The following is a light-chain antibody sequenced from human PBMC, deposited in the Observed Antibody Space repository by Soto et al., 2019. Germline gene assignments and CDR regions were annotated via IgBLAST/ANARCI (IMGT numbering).Light chain of an antibody. CDR3: QHYGAAPIT. J-gene: IGKJ5*01. CDR2: DAS. CDR1: QSVSSY. V-gene: IGKV3-11*01. Sequence: EVVLTQSPATLSLSPGERATLSCRASQSVSSYLAWYQQKPGQAPRLLIYDASNRATGIPARFSGSGSGTDFTLTISSLEPEDFALYYCQHYGAAPITFGQGTRLEI.